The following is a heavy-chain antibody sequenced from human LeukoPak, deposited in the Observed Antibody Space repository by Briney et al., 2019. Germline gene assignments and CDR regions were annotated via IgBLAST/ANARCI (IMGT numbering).Heavy chain of an antibody. Sequence: GASVKVSCKASGYTLTSHYMHWVRQAPGQGLEWMGLISPRGGATIYGQKFQGRVTMTSDTSTSTVYMELSSLRPADTAVYYCVSWMQLRVGELFLDTRYDGFDLWGQGTMVTVSS. CDR3: VSWMQLRVGELFLDTRYDGFDL. J-gene: IGHJ3*01. D-gene: IGHD3-16*01. CDR1: GYTLTSHY. V-gene: IGHV1-46*01. CDR2: ISPRGGAT.